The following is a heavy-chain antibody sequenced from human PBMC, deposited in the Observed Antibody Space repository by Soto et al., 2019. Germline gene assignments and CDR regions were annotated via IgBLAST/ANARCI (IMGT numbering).Heavy chain of an antibody. CDR2: ISGSGANT. D-gene: IGHD3-10*01. CDR3: AEGRVIAMLRGVPLATVDY. V-gene: IGHV3-23*01. Sequence: GGSLRLSCSASGFAFSSYVMSWVRQAPGKGLEWVSGISGSGANTYYADSVKGRFTISRDNSKDTLYLHMSSLRAEDTALYYCAEGRVIAMLRGVPLATVDYWGQGTLVTVSS. CDR1: GFAFSSYV. J-gene: IGHJ4*02.